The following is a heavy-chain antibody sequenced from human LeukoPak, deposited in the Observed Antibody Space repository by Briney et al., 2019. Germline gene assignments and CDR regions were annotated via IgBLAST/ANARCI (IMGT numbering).Heavy chain of an antibody. J-gene: IGHJ4*02. Sequence: SQTLSLTCTVSGGSISSGGYYWSWIRQPPGKGLEWIGYIYHSGSTYYNPSLKSRVTISVDRSKNQFSLKLSSVTAADTAVYYCASTDTGSFDYWGQGTLVTVSS. V-gene: IGHV4-30-2*01. D-gene: IGHD4-17*01. CDR3: ASTDTGSFDY. CDR2: IYHSGST. CDR1: GGSISSGGYY.